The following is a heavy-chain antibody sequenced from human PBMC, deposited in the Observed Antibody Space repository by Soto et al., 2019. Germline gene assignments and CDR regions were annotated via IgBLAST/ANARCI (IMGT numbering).Heavy chain of an antibody. Sequence: SETLSLTCTVSGGSISSYYWSWIRQPPGKGLEWIGYIYYSGSTTYNPSLKSRVTISVDTSKNQFSLKLSSVTAADTAVYYCARRYGDYFDYWGQGTLVTVSS. J-gene: IGHJ4*02. V-gene: IGHV4-59*08. CDR2: IYYSGST. CDR3: ARRYGDYFDY. CDR1: GGSISSYY. D-gene: IGHD4-17*01.